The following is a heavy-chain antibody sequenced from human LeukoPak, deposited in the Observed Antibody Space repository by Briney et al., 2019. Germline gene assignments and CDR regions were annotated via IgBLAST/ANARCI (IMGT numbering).Heavy chain of an antibody. CDR3: AQDLAWIRFDN. D-gene: IGHD5-12*01. CDR2: ISPRGDIK. V-gene: IGHV3-23*01. CDR1: GFFFSTHG. Sequence: GGTLRLSCAASGFFFSTHGMNWVRQAPGKGLEWVSGISPRGDIKYYADSVKGRFTISRDNSKNTVYLQMGSLRFEDAAIYYCAQDLAWIRFDNWGQGTLVTVSS. J-gene: IGHJ4*02.